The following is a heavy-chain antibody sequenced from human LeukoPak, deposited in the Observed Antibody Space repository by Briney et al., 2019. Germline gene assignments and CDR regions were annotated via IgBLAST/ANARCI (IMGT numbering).Heavy chain of an antibody. CDR3: ARDHMYYDTWSNEMEYYYYMDV. CDR1: GFTLSNSN. D-gene: IGHD3-3*01. CDR2: ISNSRATI. J-gene: IGHJ6*03. V-gene: IGHV3-48*01. Sequence: GGSLRLSCAASGFTLSNSNMNWVRQAPGKGLEWIAFISNSRATIYYADSVKGRFTVSRDDAQDSLSLEMSSLRAEDTAVYFCARDHMYYDTWSNEMEYYYYMDVWGKGTTVTVSS.